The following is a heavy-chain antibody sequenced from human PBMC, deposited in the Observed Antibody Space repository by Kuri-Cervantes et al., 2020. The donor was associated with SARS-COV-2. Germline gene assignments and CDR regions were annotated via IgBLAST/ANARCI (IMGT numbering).Heavy chain of an antibody. CDR1: GFTFSGYS. Sequence: GGSLRLSCAASGFTFSGYSMNWIRQAPGKGLEWVASIDSSSYYTYHADSVKGRLTISRDNAKTSLYLQMNSLKPEDTAVYYCAREEGGELGEAFDYWGQGALVTVSS. D-gene: IGHD7-27*01. CDR3: AREEGGELGEAFDY. J-gene: IGHJ4*02. CDR2: IDSSSYYT. V-gene: IGHV3-21*01.